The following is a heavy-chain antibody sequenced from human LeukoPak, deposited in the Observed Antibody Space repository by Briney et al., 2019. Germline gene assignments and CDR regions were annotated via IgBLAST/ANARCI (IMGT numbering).Heavy chain of an antibody. CDR2: ISYDGSSK. Sequence: GGSLRLSCAASGFTFSSYAMHWVRQAPGKGLEWVAVISYDGSSKYYADSVKGRFTISRDNSKNTLYLQMNSLKAEDTAVYYCARDRSSSSNYWGQGTLVTVSS. V-gene: IGHV3-30-3*01. D-gene: IGHD6-6*01. CDR1: GFTFSSYA. J-gene: IGHJ4*02. CDR3: ARDRSSSSNY.